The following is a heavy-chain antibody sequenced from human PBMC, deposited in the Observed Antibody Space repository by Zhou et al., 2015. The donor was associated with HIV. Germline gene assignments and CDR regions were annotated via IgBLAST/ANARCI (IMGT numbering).Heavy chain of an antibody. Sequence: EVRLVESGGNLVQPDRSLRLSCAASGFNFIDYAMHWVRHAPGKGLEWVSGISWNGAGQGYADSVKGRFTISRDNARNSLYLQMNSLITEDTAIYYCVKAYKINFCLWNYCKFYNYGLDVWGLGTTVAVSS. CDR3: VKAYKINFCLWNYCKFYNYGLDV. CDR1: GFNFIDYA. D-gene: IGHD1-7*01. J-gene: IGHJ6*02. CDR2: ISWNGAGQ. V-gene: IGHV3-9*01.